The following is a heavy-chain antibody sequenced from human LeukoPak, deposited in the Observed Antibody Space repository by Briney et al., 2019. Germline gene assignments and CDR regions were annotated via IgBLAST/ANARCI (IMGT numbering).Heavy chain of an antibody. CDR1: GFTFRSYT. CDR2: ISTSGSYI. D-gene: IGHD3-9*01. V-gene: IGHV3-21*01. J-gene: IGHJ6*02. Sequence: GGSLRLSCAASGFTFRSYTMNWVRQAPGKGLEWISSISTSGSYIYYADSVKGRFTISRDNAKNSVYLQMNSLRAEDTAVYYCAKAHYYDILTGPRIHYYGMDVWGQGTTVTVSS. CDR3: AKAHYYDILTGPRIHYYGMDV.